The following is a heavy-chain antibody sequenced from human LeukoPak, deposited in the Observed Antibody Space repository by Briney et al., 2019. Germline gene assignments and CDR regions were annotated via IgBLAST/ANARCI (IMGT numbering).Heavy chain of an antibody. Sequence: ASVKVSCKASGGTFSSYAISWVRQAPGQGLEWMGWINPNSGGTSYAQKFQGRVTMTRDTSISTAYMELSRLRSDDTAVYYCARESGWGQGTLVTVSS. CDR2: INPNSGGT. J-gene: IGHJ4*02. CDR3: ARESG. CDR1: GGTFSSYA. D-gene: IGHD3-10*01. V-gene: IGHV1-2*02.